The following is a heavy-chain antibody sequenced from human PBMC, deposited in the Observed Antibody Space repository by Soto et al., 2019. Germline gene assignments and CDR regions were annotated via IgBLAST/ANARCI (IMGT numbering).Heavy chain of an antibody. CDR3: ARLRGYEDYYYYMDV. Sequence: QVQLQESGPGLVKPSETLSLTCTVSGGSISSYYWSWIRQPPGKGLEWIGYIYYSGSTNYNPSLKSRVTISVDTSKNQFSLKLSSVTAADTALYYCARLRGYEDYYYYMDVWGKGTTVTVSS. V-gene: IGHV4-59*08. CDR2: IYYSGST. CDR1: GGSISSYY. D-gene: IGHD5-12*01. J-gene: IGHJ6*03.